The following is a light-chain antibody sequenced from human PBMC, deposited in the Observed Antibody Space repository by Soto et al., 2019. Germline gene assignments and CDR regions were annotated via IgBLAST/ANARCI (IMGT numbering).Light chain of an antibody. CDR2: DES. CDR1: QSVSSY. CDR3: LQYHNLWA. Sequence: EIVLTQSPATLSLTLGERATLSCRASQSVSSYLAWYQQKPGQAPRLLIYDESNRATGIPARFSGSGSGTDFTLTISSLQSDDFAVYSCLQYHNLWAVGQGTKVDIK. J-gene: IGKJ1*01. V-gene: IGKV3-11*01.